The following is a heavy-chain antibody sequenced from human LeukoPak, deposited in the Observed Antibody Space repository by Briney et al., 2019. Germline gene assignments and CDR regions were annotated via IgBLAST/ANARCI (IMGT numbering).Heavy chain of an antibody. CDR3: ARGDILTGTFDY. V-gene: IGHV4-59*01. CDR2: IYYSGST. CDR1: GGSISSYY. D-gene: IGHD3-9*01. J-gene: IGHJ4*02. Sequence: PSETLSLTCTVSGGSISSYYWSWIRKPPGKGLEWIGYIYYSGSTNYNPSLKSRVTISVDTSKNQFSLKLSSVTAADTAVYYCARGDILTGTFDYWGQGTLVTVSS.